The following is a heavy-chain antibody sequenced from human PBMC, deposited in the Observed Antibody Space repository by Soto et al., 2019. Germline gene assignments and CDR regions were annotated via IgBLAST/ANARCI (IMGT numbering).Heavy chain of an antibody. CDR1: GFTFSSYG. Sequence: GGSLRLSCAASGFTFSSYGMHWVRQAPGKGLEWVAVISYDGSNKYYADSVKGRFTISRDNSKNTLYLQMNSLRAEDTAVYYCAKDPTIRITIFGVVISVPGYYYYGMDVWGQGTTVTVSS. J-gene: IGHJ6*02. D-gene: IGHD3-3*01. CDR2: ISYDGSNK. CDR3: AKDPTIRITIFGVVISVPGYYYYGMDV. V-gene: IGHV3-30*18.